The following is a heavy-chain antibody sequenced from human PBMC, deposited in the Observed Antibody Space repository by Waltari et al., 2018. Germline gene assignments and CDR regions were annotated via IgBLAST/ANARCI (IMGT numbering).Heavy chain of an antibody. CDR2: ITSSSSTT. J-gene: IGHJ5*02. V-gene: IGHV3-48*04. CDR3: ARDPYDSSGYYYPSWFDP. Sequence: EVQLLESGGGLVQPGGSLRLSCAASGFAFSPYSMNWVRRAPGKGLEWVSYITSSSSTTHYADSVKGRFTISRDNAKNSLYLQMSSLRAEDTAVYYCARDPYDSSGYYYPSWFDPWGQGTLVIVSS. D-gene: IGHD3-22*01. CDR1: GFAFSPYS.